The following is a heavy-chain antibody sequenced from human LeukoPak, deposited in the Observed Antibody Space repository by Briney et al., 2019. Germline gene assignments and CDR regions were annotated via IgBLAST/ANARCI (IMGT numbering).Heavy chain of an antibody. Sequence: GGSLRLSCAASGFTFSSYAMSWVRQAPGKGLEWVSAISGSGNSTFYADSVKGRFTISRDNSKNTLYLQMNSLRAEDTAVYYCAELGITMIGGVWGKGATVTISS. CDR1: GFTFSSYA. V-gene: IGHV3-23*01. D-gene: IGHD3-10*02. CDR3: AELGITMIGGV. J-gene: IGHJ6*04. CDR2: ISGSGNST.